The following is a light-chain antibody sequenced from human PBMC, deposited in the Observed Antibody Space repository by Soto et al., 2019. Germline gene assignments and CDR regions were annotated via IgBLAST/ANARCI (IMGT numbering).Light chain of an antibody. CDR3: QSYDISLSGSGV. J-gene: IGLJ3*02. V-gene: IGLV1-40*01. CDR2: SYI. Sequence: QPVLTQPPSVSGAPGQRVTISCTGSSSNIGAGYDVHWYQQLPGTAPKLLIYSYINRPSGVPDRFSGSKSGTSASLAITGLQAEDEADYYCQSYDISLSGSGVFGGGTKVTVL. CDR1: SSNIGAGYD.